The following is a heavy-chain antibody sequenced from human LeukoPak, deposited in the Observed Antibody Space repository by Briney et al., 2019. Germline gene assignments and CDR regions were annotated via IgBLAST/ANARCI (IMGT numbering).Heavy chain of an antibody. V-gene: IGHV3-30*03. CDR2: ISYDGSNK. D-gene: IGHD2-2*01. CDR1: GFTFSSYG. Sequence: GGSLRLSCAASGFTFSSYGMHWVRQAPGKGLEWVAVISYDGSNKYYADSVKGRFTISRDNSKNTLYLQMNSLRAEDTAVYYCARGESPGGGYCSSTSCSRVFDPWGQGTLVTVSS. CDR3: ARGESPGGGYCSSTSCSRVFDP. J-gene: IGHJ5*02.